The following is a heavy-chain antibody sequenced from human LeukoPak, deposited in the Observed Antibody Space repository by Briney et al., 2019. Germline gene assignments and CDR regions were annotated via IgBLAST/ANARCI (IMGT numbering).Heavy chain of an antibody. D-gene: IGHD2-15*01. CDR1: GGSFSGYY. J-gene: IGHJ4*02. V-gene: IGHV4-34*01. Sequence: KPSETLSLTCAVYGGSFSGYYWSWIRQPPGKGLEWIGEINHSGSTNYNPSLKSRVTISVDTSKNQFSLKLSSVTAADTAVYYCARADCSGGSCYSVLRYYFDYWGQGTLVTVSS. CDR2: INHSGST. CDR3: ARADCSGGSCYSVLRYYFDY.